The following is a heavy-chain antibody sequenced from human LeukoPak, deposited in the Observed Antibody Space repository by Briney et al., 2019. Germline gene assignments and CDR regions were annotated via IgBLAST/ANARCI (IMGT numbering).Heavy chain of an antibody. J-gene: IGHJ4*02. CDR2: FDPEDGET. CDR1: GYTLTELS. D-gene: IGHD6-13*01. CDR3: ATRYGVAAADFDY. Sequence: ASVKVSCKGSGYTLTELSMHCVRQAPGKGLELMGGFDPEDGETIYAQKFQGRVTMTEDTSTDTAYMELSSLRSEDTAVYYCATRYGVAAADFDYWGQGTLVTVSS. V-gene: IGHV1-24*01.